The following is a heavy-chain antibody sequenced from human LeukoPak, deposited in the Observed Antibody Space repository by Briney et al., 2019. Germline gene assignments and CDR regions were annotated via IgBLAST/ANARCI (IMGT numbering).Heavy chain of an antibody. CDR1: GFTFSSYA. Sequence: PGGSLRLSCAASGFTFSSYAMSWVRQAPGKGLEWVSAISGSGGSTYYADSVKGRFTISRDNSKNTLYLQMNSLRAEDTAVYYCAEGGVLRFLEWLSRGYFDYWGQGTLVTVSS. V-gene: IGHV3-23*01. D-gene: IGHD3-3*01. CDR2: ISGSGGST. J-gene: IGHJ4*02. CDR3: AEGGVLRFLEWLSRGYFDY.